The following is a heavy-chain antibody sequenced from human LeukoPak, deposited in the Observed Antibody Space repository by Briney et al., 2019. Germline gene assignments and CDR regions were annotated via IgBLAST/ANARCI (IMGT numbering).Heavy chain of an antibody. CDR1: GYTFTSYG. CDR3: ARGVRDYYGSGSYSALLDY. CDR2: ISTYNGDT. J-gene: IGHJ4*02. V-gene: IGHV1-18*01. Sequence: ASVKVSCKASGYTFTSYGISWVRQAPGQGLEWMGWISTYNGDTNYAQKLQGRVTMTTDTSTSTAYMELRSLRSDDTAVYYCARGVRDYYGSGSYSALLDYWGQGTLVTVSS. D-gene: IGHD3-10*01.